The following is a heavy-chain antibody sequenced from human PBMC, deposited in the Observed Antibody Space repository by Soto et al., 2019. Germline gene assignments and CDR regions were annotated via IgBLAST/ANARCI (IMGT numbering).Heavy chain of an antibody. CDR3: AKGNEINWNYDWFDP. Sequence: EVQLVESGGGLVQPGRSLRLSCAASGFTFDDYAMHWVRQAPGKGLEWVSGIRWNSGSIGYADSVKGRFTISRDNAKNSLYLQMNSLRAEDTALYYCAKGNEINWNYDWFDPWGQGTLVTVSS. CDR2: IRWNSGSI. J-gene: IGHJ5*02. CDR1: GFTFDDYA. V-gene: IGHV3-9*01. D-gene: IGHD1-7*01.